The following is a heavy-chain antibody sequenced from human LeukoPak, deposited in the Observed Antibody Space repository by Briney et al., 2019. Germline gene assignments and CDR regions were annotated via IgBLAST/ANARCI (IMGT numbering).Heavy chain of an antibody. Sequence: SMTVSCTASGGTFSSYAISWVRQAPGQGLEWMGRIIPILGMANYAQKFQGRVTITADKSTSTAYMELSSLRSEDTAVYYCARDLGYNWNYWFDPWGQGTLVTVSS. CDR2: IIPILGMA. D-gene: IGHD1-7*01. CDR3: ARDLGYNWNYWFDP. J-gene: IGHJ5*02. CDR1: GGTFSSYA. V-gene: IGHV1-69*04.